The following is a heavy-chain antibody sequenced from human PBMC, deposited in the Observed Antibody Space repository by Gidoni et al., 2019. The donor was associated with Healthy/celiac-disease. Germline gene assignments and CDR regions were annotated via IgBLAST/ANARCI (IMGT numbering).Heavy chain of an antibody. CDR1: GFTFSSYA. J-gene: IGHJ6*02. V-gene: IGHV3-30-3*01. CDR2: ISYDGSNK. Sequence: QVQLVESGGGVVQPGRSLRLSCAASGFTFSSYAMHWVRQAPGKGLEWVAVISYDGSNKYYADSVKGRFTISRDNSKNTLYLQMNSLRAEDTAVYYCARDSYYTAMTDSYGMDVWGQGTTVTVSS. CDR3: ARDSYYTAMTDSYGMDV. D-gene: IGHD5-18*01.